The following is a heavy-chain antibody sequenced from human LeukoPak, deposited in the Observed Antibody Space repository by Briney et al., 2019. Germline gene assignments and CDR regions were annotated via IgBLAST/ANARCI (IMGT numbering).Heavy chain of an antibody. D-gene: IGHD1-1*01. CDR1: GGSTSSYC. Sequence: SETLSLTCIVSGGSTSSYCWSWIGHPPGKGLEAIASVCSSGRADYNPSLESRVTILFDTSRNQLSLKLSSVTAADTAVYYCATLPRGTQPPDYFHHWGQGTLVTVSS. CDR3: ATLPRGTQPPDYFHH. CDR2: VCSSGRA. J-gene: IGHJ1*01. V-gene: IGHV4-59*08.